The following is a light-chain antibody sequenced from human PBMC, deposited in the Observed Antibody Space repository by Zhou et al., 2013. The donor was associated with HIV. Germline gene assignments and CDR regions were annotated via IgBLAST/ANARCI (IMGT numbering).Light chain of an antibody. V-gene: IGKV2-28*01. J-gene: IGKJ1*01. CDR2: LGS. CDR1: QSLLHRNGHNY. Sequence: DVVMTQSPLSLPVTPGEPASISCRSSQSLLHRNGHNYLDWYLQKPGQSPQLLIYLGSNRASGVPDRFSGSGSGTDFTLKISRVEAEDVGVYYCMQALQTPRTFGQGPRWK. CDR3: MQALQTPRT.